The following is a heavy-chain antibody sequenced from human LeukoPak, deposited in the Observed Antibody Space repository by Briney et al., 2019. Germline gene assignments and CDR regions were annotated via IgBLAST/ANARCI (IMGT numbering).Heavy chain of an antibody. CDR1: GYTFLSYD. D-gene: IGHD2-2*01. Sequence: ASVKVSCMASGYTFLSYDINWVRQATGQGREWMGWMNPNSGNTGYAQKFQGRATMTSHTSISTAYMEPSSLRSENTAVYYCALDELLSGGYYYYMDVWGKGTTVTVSS. J-gene: IGHJ6*03. CDR2: MNPNSGNT. V-gene: IGHV1-8*01. CDR3: ALDELLSGGYYYYMDV.